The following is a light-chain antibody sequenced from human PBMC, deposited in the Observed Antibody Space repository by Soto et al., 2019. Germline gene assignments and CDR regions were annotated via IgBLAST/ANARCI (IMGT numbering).Light chain of an antibody. V-gene: IGLV2-14*01. J-gene: IGLJ3*02. CDR3: TSYSRYRVLV. CDR2: EVS. CDR1: RSDIGGYKY. Sequence: QSALTQPASVSGSLGQSITISCTGTRSDIGGYKYVSWYQQHPGKAPKLIIFEVSNRPSGVSDRFSGSNSGNTASLTISGLQAEDEADYYCTSYSRYRVLVFGGGTKVTVL.